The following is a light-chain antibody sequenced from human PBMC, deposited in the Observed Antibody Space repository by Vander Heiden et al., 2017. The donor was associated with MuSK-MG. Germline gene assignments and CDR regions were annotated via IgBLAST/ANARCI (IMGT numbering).Light chain of an antibody. V-gene: IGKV3-20*01. Sequence: EIVLTQSPGTLSLSPGERATLSCRASQSVSSSYLAWYQQKPGQAPRLLIYGASSRATGIPDRFSGSGSGTDFTLTISRLEPEDFAVYYCQQDGSSSLTFGGGTKVXIK. CDR1: QSVSSSY. J-gene: IGKJ4*01. CDR3: QQDGSSSLT. CDR2: GAS.